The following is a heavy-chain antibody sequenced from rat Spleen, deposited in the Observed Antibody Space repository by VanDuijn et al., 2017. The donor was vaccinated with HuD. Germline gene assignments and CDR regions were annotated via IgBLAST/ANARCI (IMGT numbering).Heavy chain of an antibody. CDR2: ISTGGDNT. CDR1: GFTFNKYD. CDR3: TRGYVMDA. J-gene: IGHJ4*01. V-gene: IGHV5S13*01. Sequence: EVQLVEYGGGSVQPGRSLKLSCAASGFTFNKYDMAWVRQAPTKGLEWIASISTGGDNTYFRDSVKGRFTLSRDNAKNTQSLQMDSLRSEDTDIYYCTRGYVMDAWGQGASVTVSS.